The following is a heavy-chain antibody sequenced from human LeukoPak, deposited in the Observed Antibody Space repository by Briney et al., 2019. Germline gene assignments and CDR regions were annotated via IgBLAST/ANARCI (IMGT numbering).Heavy chain of an antibody. D-gene: IGHD2-15*01. J-gene: IGHJ4*02. Sequence: ASVKVSCKASGYTFTGYYIHWVRQAPGQGLEWMGWINPNSGGTNYAQKFQGRVTMTRDTSISTAYMELSRLRSDDTAVYYCVKAAYCSGGSCELVVLEYWGQGTLVTVSS. CDR2: INPNSGGT. CDR1: GYTFTGYY. V-gene: IGHV1-2*02. CDR3: VKAAYCSGGSCELVVLEY.